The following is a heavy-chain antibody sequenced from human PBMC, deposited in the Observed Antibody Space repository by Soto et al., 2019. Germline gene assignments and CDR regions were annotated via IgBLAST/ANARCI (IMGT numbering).Heavy chain of an antibody. V-gene: IGHV5-51*01. Sequence: PGESLKISCKGSGYNFTSYWIGWVRQMPGKDLEWMGIIYPGDADTRYSPSFQGQVTISADKSISTAYLQWSSLKASDTAMYYCAGGGVRGVITRTRDYYGMDVWGQGTTVTVSS. CDR3: AGGGVRGVITRTRDYYGMDV. D-gene: IGHD3-10*01. J-gene: IGHJ6*02. CDR1: GYNFTSYW. CDR2: IYPGDADT.